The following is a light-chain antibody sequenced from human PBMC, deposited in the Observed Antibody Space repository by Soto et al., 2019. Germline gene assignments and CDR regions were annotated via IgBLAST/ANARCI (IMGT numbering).Light chain of an antibody. J-gene: IGKJ4*01. V-gene: IGKV3-20*01. Sequence: IVLTQSPCTLSLSPGARATLSCRSSQSVPTKYLASFQQKPVQAPSLLRNVVSTRVTGLPDRFSGSGSETDFTITICRLEPEHFAVDYCQHYGDSPSVGVKTKVDIK. CDR2: VVS. CDR1: QSVPTKY. CDR3: QHYGDSPS.